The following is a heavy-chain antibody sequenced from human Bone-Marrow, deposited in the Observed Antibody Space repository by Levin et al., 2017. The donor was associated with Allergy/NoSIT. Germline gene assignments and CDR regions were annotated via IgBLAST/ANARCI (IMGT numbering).Heavy chain of an antibody. J-gene: IGHJ4*02. D-gene: IGHD5-18*01. CDR1: GFTFSNYW. V-gene: IGHV3-74*01. CDR3: ARRVDSQLWMQFDN. CDR2: INTDGTST. Sequence: PGGSLRLSCAASGFTFSNYWMHWVRQAPGKGLVWVSRINTDGTSTNYADSVKGRFTISRDNAKNTLYLQLNGLRAEDTAVYYCARRVDSQLWMQFDNGGLGTLVTVSS.